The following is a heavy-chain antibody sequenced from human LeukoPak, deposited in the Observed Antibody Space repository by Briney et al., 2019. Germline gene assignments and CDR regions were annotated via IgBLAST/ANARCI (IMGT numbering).Heavy chain of an antibody. CDR2: ISGSGGST. V-gene: IGHV3-23*01. CDR3: AKSPPSGSSYRICASLDY. J-gene: IGHJ4*02. Sequence: GGTLRLSCAASGFTFSSYGMSWVRQAPGKGLEWVSAISGSGGSTYYADSVKGRFTISRDNSKNTLYLQMNSLRAEDTAVYYCAKSPPSGSSYRICASLDYWGQGTLVTVSS. D-gene: IGHD1-26*01. CDR1: GFTFSSYG.